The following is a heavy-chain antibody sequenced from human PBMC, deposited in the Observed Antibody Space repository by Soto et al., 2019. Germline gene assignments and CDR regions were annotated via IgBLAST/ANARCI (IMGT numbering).Heavy chain of an antibody. V-gene: IGHV1-18*01. J-gene: IGHJ5*02. CDR2: INVYKGNT. CDR1: GYTFTNYG. Sequence: QVQLVQSGGEVKKPGASVKVSCKASGYTFTNYGISWVRQAPGQGLEWMGWINVYKGNTKDAQKARGRVTMTTDTSTSTAYMEVRSLRSDDTAVYYCARGVGSGSYYNQYNWFDPWGQGTLVTVSS. D-gene: IGHD3-10*01. CDR3: ARGVGSGSYYNQYNWFDP.